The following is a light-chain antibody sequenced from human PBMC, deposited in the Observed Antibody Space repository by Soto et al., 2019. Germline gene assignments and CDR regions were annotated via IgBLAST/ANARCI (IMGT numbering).Light chain of an antibody. CDR1: QSITSH. CDR3: QQSHSAPLT. Sequence: QMTQSPSSLFASVGDRVTITCRSSQSITSHLNWYQQNVGQSPKLLIYAASTLQSGVPPRFSGSGSGTEFTLTISGLQSEDFATYYCQQSHSAPLTFGGGTKVEIK. V-gene: IGKV1-39*01. J-gene: IGKJ4*01. CDR2: AAS.